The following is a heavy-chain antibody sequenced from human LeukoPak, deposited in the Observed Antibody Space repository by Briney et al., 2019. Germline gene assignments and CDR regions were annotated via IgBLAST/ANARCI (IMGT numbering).Heavy chain of an antibody. D-gene: IGHD3-10*01. CDR3: ARGSYGSGSQIGPLYYFDY. CDR2: IYTSGST. Sequence: SETLSLTCTVSGGSISSYYWSWIRQPAGKGLEWIGRIYTSGSTNYNPSLKSRVTMSVDTSKNQISLKLSSVTAADTAVYYCARGSYGSGSQIGPLYYFDYWGQGTLVTVSS. V-gene: IGHV4-4*07. CDR1: GGSISSYY. J-gene: IGHJ4*02.